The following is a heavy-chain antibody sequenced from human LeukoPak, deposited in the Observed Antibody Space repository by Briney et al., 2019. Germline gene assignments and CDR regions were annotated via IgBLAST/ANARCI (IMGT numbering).Heavy chain of an antibody. Sequence: PGRSLRLSCAGSGVTLSNYGIHWVRQAPGKGLEWVAVISYDGAITYYADSVKGRFTISRGNSKKTVDLQMNSLRAEDTAVYYCAKDFSGFGELLFFFGMDVWGQGTTVIVSS. CDR2: ISYDGAIT. J-gene: IGHJ6*02. D-gene: IGHD3-10*01. CDR3: AKDFSGFGELLFFFGMDV. V-gene: IGHV3-30*18. CDR1: GVTLSNYG.